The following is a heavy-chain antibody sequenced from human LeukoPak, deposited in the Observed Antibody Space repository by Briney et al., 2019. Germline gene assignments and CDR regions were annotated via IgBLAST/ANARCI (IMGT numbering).Heavy chain of an antibody. CDR1: GGSFSGYY. CDR2: INHSGST. V-gene: IGHV4-34*01. J-gene: IGHJ3*02. Sequence: SETLSLTCAVYGGSFSGYYWSWIRQPPGKGLEWIGEINHSGSTNYNPSLKSRVTISVDTSKNQFSLKLSSVTAADTAVYYCARSGYCSSTSCYRPWAFDIWGQGTMVTVSS. CDR3: ARSGYCSSTSCYRPWAFDI. D-gene: IGHD2-2*01.